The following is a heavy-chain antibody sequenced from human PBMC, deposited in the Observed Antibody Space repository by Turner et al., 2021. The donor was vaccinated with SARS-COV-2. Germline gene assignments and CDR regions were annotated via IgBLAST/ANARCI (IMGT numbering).Heavy chain of an antibody. CDR3: ARDIVLIPATYGFDY. CDR1: RYTFTSYY. D-gene: IGHD2-2*01. V-gene: IGHV1-46*01. CDR2: INPSGGST. J-gene: IGHJ4*02. Sequence: QVQLVQSGAEVKKPGASVKVSCTASRYTFTSYYMHWVRQAPGQGLEWMGIINPSGGSTSYAQKFQGRVTMTRDTSTSTVYMELSSLRSEDTAVYYCARDIVLIPATYGFDYWGQGTLVTVSS.